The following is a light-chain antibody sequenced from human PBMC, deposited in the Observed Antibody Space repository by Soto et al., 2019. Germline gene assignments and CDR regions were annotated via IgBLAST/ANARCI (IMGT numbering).Light chain of an antibody. Sequence: DIQMTQSPSTLSGSVGERVTITCRASQTISSWLAWYQQKPGKAPKLLIYKASTIKSGVPSRFSGSGSGTEFTLTISSLQPDDFATYYCQHYNRYSEAFGQGTKVDIK. CDR3: QHYNRYSEA. J-gene: IGKJ1*01. V-gene: IGKV1-5*03. CDR2: KAS. CDR1: QTISSW.